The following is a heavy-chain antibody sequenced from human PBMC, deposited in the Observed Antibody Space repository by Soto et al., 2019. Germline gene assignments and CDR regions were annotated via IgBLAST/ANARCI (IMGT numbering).Heavy chain of an antibody. CDR1: GGSISSSIW. J-gene: IGHJ4*02. CDR2: IYHSGST. CDR3: ATSPGSAAGDY. V-gene: IGHV4-4*02. Sequence: PSETLSLTCAVSGGSISSSIWLNWFRQPPWKGLEWIGEIYHSGSTNYNPSLKSRVTISVDKSKNQFSLRLSSVTAADTAVYYCATSPGSAAGDYWGQGTLVTVSS. D-gene: IGHD6-13*01.